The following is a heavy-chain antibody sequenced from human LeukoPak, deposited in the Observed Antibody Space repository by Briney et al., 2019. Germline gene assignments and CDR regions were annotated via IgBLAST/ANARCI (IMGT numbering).Heavy chain of an antibody. CDR3: AAGWYYDSSGHL. V-gene: IGHV1-58*02. CDR1: GFTFTSSA. D-gene: IGHD3-22*01. CDR2: IVVGSGNT. Sequence: SVNVSCKASGFTFTSSAMQWVRQARGQRLEWIGWIVVGSGNTNYAQKFQERVTITRDMSTSTAYMELSGLRSEDTAVYYCAAGWYYDSSGHLWGQGTMVTVSS. J-gene: IGHJ3*01.